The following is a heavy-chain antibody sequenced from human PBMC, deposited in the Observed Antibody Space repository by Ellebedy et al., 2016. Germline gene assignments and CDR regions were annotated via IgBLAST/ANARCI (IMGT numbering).Heavy chain of an antibody. J-gene: IGHJ4*02. D-gene: IGHD2-21*01. CDR2: INPNSGGT. CDR3: ARGMRQGLWWPYFDY. Sequence: ASVKVSCKASGYNFTGYYMHWVRQAPGQGLEWMGWINPNSGGTNYSQKFQGWVTMTRDTSISTAYMELRRLRSYDTAVYYCARGMRQGLWWPYFDYWGQGTLVTVSS. CDR1: GYNFTGYY. V-gene: IGHV1-2*04.